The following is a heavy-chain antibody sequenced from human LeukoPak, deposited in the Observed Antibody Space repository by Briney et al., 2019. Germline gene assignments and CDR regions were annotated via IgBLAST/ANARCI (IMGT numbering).Heavy chain of an antibody. CDR3: ARDGAGYGSGSYSPFDY. V-gene: IGHV3-7*01. J-gene: IGHJ4*02. CDR2: IKQDGSEK. Sequence: PGGSLRLSCAASGFTFSSYSMNWVRQAPGKGLEWVANIKQDGSEKYYVDSVKGRFTISRDNAKNSLYLQVNSLRAEDTAVYYCARDGAGYGSGSYSPFDYWGQGTLVTVSS. CDR1: GFTFSSYS. D-gene: IGHD3-10*01.